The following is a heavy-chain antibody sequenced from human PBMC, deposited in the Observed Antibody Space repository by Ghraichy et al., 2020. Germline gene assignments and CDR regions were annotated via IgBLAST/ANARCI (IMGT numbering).Heavy chain of an antibody. V-gene: IGHV4-31*03. CDR2: IYYSGST. J-gene: IGHJ5*02. Sequence: SETLSLTCTVSGGSISSGGYYWSWIRQHPGKGLEWIGYIYYSGSTYYNPSLKSRVTISVDTSKNQFSLKLSSVTAADTAVYYCARAQDIVLMVYATHGCWFDPWGQGTLVTVSS. CDR1: GGSISSGGYY. CDR3: ARAQDIVLMVYATHGCWFDP. D-gene: IGHD2-8*01.